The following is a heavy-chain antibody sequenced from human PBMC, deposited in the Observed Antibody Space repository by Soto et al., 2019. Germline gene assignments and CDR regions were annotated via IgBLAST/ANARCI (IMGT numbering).Heavy chain of an antibody. CDR1: GGSVSSGSYY. CDR3: ARDVAAAGTGYNWFDP. Sequence: KPSETLSLTCTVSGGSVSSGSYYWSWIRQPPGKGLEWIGYIYYSGSTNYNPSLKSRVTISVDTSKNQFSLKLSSVTAADTAVYYCARDVAAAGTGYNWFDPWGQGTLVTVSS. V-gene: IGHV4-61*01. D-gene: IGHD6-13*01. J-gene: IGHJ5*02. CDR2: IYYSGST.